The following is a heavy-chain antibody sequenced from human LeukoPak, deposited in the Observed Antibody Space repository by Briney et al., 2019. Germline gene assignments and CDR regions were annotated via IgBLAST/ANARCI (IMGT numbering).Heavy chain of an antibody. CDR1: GGSFSGYY. J-gene: IGHJ3*02. CDR2: INHSGST. D-gene: IGHD2-2*01. Sequence: PSETLSLTCAVYGGSFSGYYWSWIRQPPGKGLEWIGEINHSGSTNYNPSLKSRVTISVDRSKNQFSLKLSSVTAADTAVYYCAREGPTDIVVVPAAMRPPDAFDIWGQGTMVTVSS. CDR3: AREGPTDIVVVPAAMRPPDAFDI. V-gene: IGHV4-34*01.